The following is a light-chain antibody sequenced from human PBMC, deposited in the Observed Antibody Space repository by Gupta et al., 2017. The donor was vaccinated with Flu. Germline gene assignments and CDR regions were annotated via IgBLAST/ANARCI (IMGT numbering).Light chain of an antibody. V-gene: IGKV3-15*01. CDR2: GAS. CDR3: QHQNYCPGT. CDR1: QSVSSS. Sequence: EIVMTQSPGTLSVSPGERATLSCRASQSVSSSLAWYQQKPGQPPRLLIYGASTRATGIPARFSGSGSGTEFTLTICSLQSEDFAVYYCQHQNYCPGTFGQGTKVEIK. J-gene: IGKJ1*01.